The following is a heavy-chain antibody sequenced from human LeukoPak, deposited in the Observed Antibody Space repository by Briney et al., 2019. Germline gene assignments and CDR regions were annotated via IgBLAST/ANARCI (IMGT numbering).Heavy chain of an antibody. J-gene: IGHJ3*02. CDR1: GYILTHYW. Sequence: GESLKISCKGSGYILTHYWIGWVRQIPGKGLEWMGSINPADSDTRYSPSFEGQVLISANKSTSTAYLHWGSLKASDTAMYFCARRRSSTSDAVDIWGQGTMVTVS. CDR2: INPADSDT. CDR3: ARRRSSTSDAVDI. V-gene: IGHV5-51*01.